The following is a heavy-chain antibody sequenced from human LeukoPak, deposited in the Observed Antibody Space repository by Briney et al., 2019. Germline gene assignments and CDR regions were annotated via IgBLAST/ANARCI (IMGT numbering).Heavy chain of an antibody. Sequence: ASVKVSCKASGYTFTSYYLHWVRQAPGQGLEWMGIINPRGGNTNHAQKFQGRVTMSRDKSTRTLYMELSSLRSEDTASDYCAGAPHVRLSGTRDPAAFDIWGQGTMVTVSS. V-gene: IGHV1-46*01. D-gene: IGHD2-8*01. CDR1: GYTFTSYY. CDR2: INPRGGNT. CDR3: AGAPHVRLSGTRDPAAFDI. J-gene: IGHJ3*02.